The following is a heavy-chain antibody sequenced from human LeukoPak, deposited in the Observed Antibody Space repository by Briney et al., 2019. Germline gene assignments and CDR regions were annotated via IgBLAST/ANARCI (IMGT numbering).Heavy chain of an antibody. CDR1: GFTFDDYG. V-gene: IGHV3-9*01. CDR3: AKCLVPKSGAYYFET. Sequence: GRSLRLSCAASGFTFDDYGMRWVRQAPGKGLEWVSGISWNTGSIGYADSVKGRFTISRDNAKNSLYLQMNSLRVEDTALYYCAKCLVPKSGAYYFETWGQGTLVAVSS. D-gene: IGHD5-12*01. J-gene: IGHJ4*02. CDR2: ISWNTGSI.